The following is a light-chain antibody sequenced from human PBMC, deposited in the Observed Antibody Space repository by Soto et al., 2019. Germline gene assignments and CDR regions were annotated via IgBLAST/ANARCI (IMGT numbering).Light chain of an antibody. CDR3: QQYNNWPPYT. J-gene: IGKJ2*01. CDR2: GAS. Sequence: EIVMTQSPATLSVSPGERATLSCRASQSVRRNLAWYQQKPGKAPRLLIYGASTRATGIPARFSGSGSGTEFTLTISSLQSEDFAVYYCQQYNNWPPYTFGQGTKLEIK. V-gene: IGKV3-15*01. CDR1: QSVRRN.